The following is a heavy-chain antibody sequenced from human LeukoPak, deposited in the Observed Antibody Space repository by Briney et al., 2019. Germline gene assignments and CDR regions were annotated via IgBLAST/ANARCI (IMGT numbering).Heavy chain of an antibody. Sequence: SETLSLTCTVSGGSISSSSYYWGWIRQPPGKGLEWIGSIYYSGSTYYNPSLKSRVTISVDTSKNQFSLKLGSVTAADTAVYYCARSPDYSSSWRSYYYYYYMDVWGKGTTVTVSS. CDR3: ARSPDYSSSWRSYYYYYYMDV. CDR2: IYYSGST. CDR1: GGSISSSSYY. J-gene: IGHJ6*03. D-gene: IGHD6-13*01. V-gene: IGHV4-39*01.